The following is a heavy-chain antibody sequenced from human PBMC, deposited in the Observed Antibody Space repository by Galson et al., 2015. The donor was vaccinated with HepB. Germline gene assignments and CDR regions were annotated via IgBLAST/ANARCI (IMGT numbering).Heavy chain of an antibody. J-gene: IGHJ4*02. CDR2: INPDGSTT. V-gene: IGHV3-74*01. CDR1: GFTFNDYW. CDR3: ARRLEYSRGWDLGY. Sequence: SLRLSCAASGFTFNDYWMHWVRQAPGKGLVWVSRINPDGSTTNYADSVKGRFTISRDNAKNTLYLEMNSLRGEDTAVYYCARRLEYSRGWDLGYWGQGTLVTVSS. D-gene: IGHD6-19*01.